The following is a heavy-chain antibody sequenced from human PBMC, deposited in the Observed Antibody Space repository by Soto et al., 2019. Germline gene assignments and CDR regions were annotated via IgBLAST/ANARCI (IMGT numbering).Heavy chain of an antibody. V-gene: IGHV4-59*01. CDR1: GGSISSYY. CDR2: IYYSGST. J-gene: IGHJ4*02. D-gene: IGHD4-17*01. Sequence: SETLSLTCTVSGGSISSYYWSWIRQSPGKGLEWIGYIYYSGSTNYNPSLKSRVTISVDTSKNQFSLKLSSVTAADTAVYYCARSYGDYNNFDYWGQGTLVTVSS. CDR3: ARSYGDYNNFDY.